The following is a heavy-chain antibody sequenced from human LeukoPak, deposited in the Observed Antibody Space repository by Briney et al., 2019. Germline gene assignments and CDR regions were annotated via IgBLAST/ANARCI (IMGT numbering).Heavy chain of an antibody. CDR1: GFSVSTRGMC. D-gene: IGHD3-22*01. CDR2: IDWDDDK. Sequence: SGPTLVNPTQTLTLTCTFSGFSVSTRGMCVRWIRQPPGQALEWIARIDWDDDKYYSTSLKTRLTISKDTSKNQVVLTMTNMDPVDTATYYCARTGLYYYDSSGYCLDYWGQGTLVTVSS. V-gene: IGHV2-70*10. J-gene: IGHJ4*02. CDR3: ARTGLYYYDSSGYCLDY.